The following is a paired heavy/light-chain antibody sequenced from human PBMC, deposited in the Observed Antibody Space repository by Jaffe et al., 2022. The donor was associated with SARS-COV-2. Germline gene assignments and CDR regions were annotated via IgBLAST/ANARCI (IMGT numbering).Light chain of an antibody. V-gene: IGLV2-8*01. CDR1: SSDVGDYNY. CDR2: EVS. Sequence: QSALTQPPSASGSPGQSVTISCTGTSSDVGDYNYVSWYQQHPGKAPKLMIYEVSKRPSGVPDRFSGSKSGSTASLTVSGLQAEDEADYYCSSYAGSNNLVFGGGTKLTVL. J-gene: IGLJ2*01. CDR3: SSYAGSNNLV.
Heavy chain of an antibody. CDR3: ARQLNFYFYMDV. Sequence: QLQLQESGPGLVKPSETLSLTCTVSGGSISSSSYYWGWIRQPPGKGLEWIGIIYYSGRTYFNPSLKSRVTISVDTSKNQFSLKVSSVTAADTAVYYCARQLNFYFYMDVWGKGTTVTVSS. J-gene: IGHJ6*03. CDR2: IYYSGRT. V-gene: IGHV4-39*01. CDR1: GGSISSSSYY.